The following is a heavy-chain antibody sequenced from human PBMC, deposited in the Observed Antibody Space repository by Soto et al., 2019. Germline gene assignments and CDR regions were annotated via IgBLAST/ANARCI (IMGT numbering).Heavy chain of an antibody. CDR2: IIPIFGTA. CDR1: GGTFSSYA. J-gene: IGHJ4*02. D-gene: IGHD4-17*01. V-gene: IGHV1-69*06. CDR3: ARCEYGDYHFDY. Sequence: SVKVSCKASGGTFSSYAISWVRQAPGQGLEWMGGIIPIFGTANYAQKFQGRVTITADKSTSTAYMELSSLRSEDTAVYYCARCEYGDYHFDYWGQGTLVTVSS.